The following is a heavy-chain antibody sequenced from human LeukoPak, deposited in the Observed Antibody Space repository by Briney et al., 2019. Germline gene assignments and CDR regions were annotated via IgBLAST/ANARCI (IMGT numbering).Heavy chain of an antibody. D-gene: IGHD3-9*01. V-gene: IGHV4-38-2*02. CDR3: ARGGPGPYFDWLFRPFDY. J-gene: IGHJ4*02. Sequence: PSETLSLTCTVSGYSISSGYYWGWIRQPPGKGLEWIGEINHSGSTNYNPSLKSRVTISVDTSKNQFSLKLSSVTAADTAVYYCARGGPGPYFDWLFRPFDYWGQGTLVTVSS. CDR1: GYSISSGYY. CDR2: INHSGST.